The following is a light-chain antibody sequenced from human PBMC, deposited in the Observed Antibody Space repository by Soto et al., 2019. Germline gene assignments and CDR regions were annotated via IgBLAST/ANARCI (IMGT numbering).Light chain of an antibody. CDR3: QQRGSWPPT. J-gene: IGKJ1*01. Sequence: ELVLTQSPATLSVSPGERATLSCRASQSVSSFLAWYQQRPGQAPRLLIYAASNRASGIPARFSGSGSGTDFTLTISSLEPEDFAVYYCQQRGSWPPTFGQGTKVEV. CDR2: AAS. CDR1: QSVSSF. V-gene: IGKV3-11*01.